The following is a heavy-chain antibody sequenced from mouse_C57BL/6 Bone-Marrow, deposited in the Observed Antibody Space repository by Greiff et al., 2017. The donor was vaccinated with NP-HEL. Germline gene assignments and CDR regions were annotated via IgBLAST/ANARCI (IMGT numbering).Heavy chain of an antibody. CDR3: ASCSSWFAY. D-gene: IGHD1-1*01. V-gene: IGHV5-6*02. CDR1: GFTFSSYG. CDR2: LSSGGSYH. J-gene: IGHJ3*01. Sequence: DVILVESGGDLVKPGWSLKLSCAASGFTFSSYGMSFVRHPPDTRLAWVATLSSGGSYHYYPDSVKWRFSISRDNAKNTLYLQMSSLKAEDTAMYYCASCSSWFAYWGQGTLVTVSA.